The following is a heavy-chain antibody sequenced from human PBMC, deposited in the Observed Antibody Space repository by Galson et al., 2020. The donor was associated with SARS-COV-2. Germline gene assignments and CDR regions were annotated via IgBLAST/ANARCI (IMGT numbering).Heavy chain of an antibody. CDR1: GGSTSTSRDY. V-gene: IGHV4-39*01. CDR3: ARRKYYNYYMDV. CDR2: NSYTGIT. J-gene: IGHJ6*03. Sequence: SETLSLTCTVSGGSTSTSRDYWGWIRQPPGKGPQWIGSNSYTGITYYNPSLKSRVFISVDTSKNQFSLTLSSVTAADTGVYYCARRKYYNYYMDVWGKGTTVTISS.